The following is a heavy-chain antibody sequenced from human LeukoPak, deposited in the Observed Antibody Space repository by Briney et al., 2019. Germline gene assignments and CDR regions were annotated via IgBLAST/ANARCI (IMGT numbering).Heavy chain of an antibody. V-gene: IGHV1-2*02. CDR2: INPNSGGT. J-gene: IGHJ4*02. CDR3: ARSFIAVAGTPF. Sequence: ASVKVSCKASGYTFTGYYMHWVRQAPGQGLEWMGWINPNSGGTNYAQKFQGRVTMTRDTSISTAYMELSRLRSDDTAVYYCARSFIAVAGTPFWGQGTLVTVSS. CDR1: GYTFTGYY. D-gene: IGHD6-19*01.